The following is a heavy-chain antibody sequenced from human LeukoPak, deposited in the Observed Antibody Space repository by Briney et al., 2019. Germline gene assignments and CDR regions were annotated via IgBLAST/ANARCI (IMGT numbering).Heavy chain of an antibody. J-gene: IGHJ3*02. CDR1: GFTFGDYA. D-gene: IGHD1-26*01. CDR3: TRDPRGSYGPDAFDI. CDR2: IRSKAYGGTT. V-gene: IGHV3-49*04. Sequence: SLRLSCTASGFTFGDYAMSWVRQAPGKGLEWVGFIRSKAYGGTTEYAASVKGRFTISRDDSKSIAYLQMNSLKTEDRAVYYCTRDPRGSYGPDAFDIWGQGTMVTVSS.